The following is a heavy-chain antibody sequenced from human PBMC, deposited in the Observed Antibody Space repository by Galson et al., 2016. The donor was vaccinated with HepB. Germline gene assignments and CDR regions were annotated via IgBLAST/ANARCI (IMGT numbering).Heavy chain of an antibody. J-gene: IGHJ6*02. CDR1: GFTFSNAW. V-gene: IGHV3-48*02. CDR3: ARGDLNYYYALDV. D-gene: IGHD3-3*01. Sequence: SLRLSCAASGFTFSNAWMNWVRQAPGKGLEWVSYIASNRRTIYYADSARGRFTISRDNAKNSLYLQMNSLRDEDTAVYYCARGDLNYYYALDVWGQGTTVTVSS. CDR2: IASNRRTI.